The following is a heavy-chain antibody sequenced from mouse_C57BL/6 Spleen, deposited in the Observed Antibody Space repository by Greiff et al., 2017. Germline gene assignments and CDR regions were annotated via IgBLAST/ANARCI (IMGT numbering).Heavy chain of an antibody. CDR2: IYPGDGDT. J-gene: IGHJ4*01. CDR3: ARSSGPYAMDY. D-gene: IGHD3-2*02. Sequence: QVQLQQSGPELVKPGASVKISCKASGYAFSSSWMNWVKQRPGKGLEWIGRIYPGDGDTNYNGKFKGKATLTADKSSSTAYMQLSSLTSEDSAVYFCARSSGPYAMDYWGQGTSVTVSS. CDR1: GYAFSSSW. V-gene: IGHV1-82*01.